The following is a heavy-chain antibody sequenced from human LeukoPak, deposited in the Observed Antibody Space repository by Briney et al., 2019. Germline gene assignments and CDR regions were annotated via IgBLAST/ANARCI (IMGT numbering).Heavy chain of an antibody. Sequence: GGSLRLSCAASGFTFSSLRMSWVRQAPGKGQEWVAHINVDGSGTYYLDSVRGRFTISRDNAKNSLYLQMNTLRAEDTAVYYCAKYLTRAFDYWGQGTLVTVSS. CDR3: AKYLTRAFDY. D-gene: IGHD2/OR15-2a*01. CDR2: INVDGSGT. V-gene: IGHV3-7*01. J-gene: IGHJ4*02. CDR1: GFTFSSLR.